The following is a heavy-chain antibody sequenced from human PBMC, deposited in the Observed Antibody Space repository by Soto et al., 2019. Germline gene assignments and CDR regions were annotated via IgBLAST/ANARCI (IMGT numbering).Heavy chain of an antibody. CDR1: GGSISSYY. CDR2: IYYSGST. J-gene: IGHJ4*02. CDR3: TTDRPRDY. V-gene: IGHV4-59*12. Sequence: SETLSLTCTVSGGSISSYYWSWIRQPPGKGLEWIGYIYYSGSTNYNPSLKSRVTISRDDSKNTLYLQMNSLKTEDTAVYYCTTDRPRDYWGQGTLVPVSS.